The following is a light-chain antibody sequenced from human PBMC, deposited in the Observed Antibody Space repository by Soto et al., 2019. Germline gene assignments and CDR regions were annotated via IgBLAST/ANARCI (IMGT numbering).Light chain of an antibody. CDR3: QQYGSSRLT. V-gene: IGKV3-20*01. CDR1: QSVSSSF. Sequence: EIVLTQSPGTLSLAPGEGATLSCRASQSVSSSFLTWYQQKPGQAPRLPIYGASSRATGIPDRFSGSGSGTDFTLTISRLEPEDFAVYYCQQYGSSRLTFGGGTKVDIK. CDR2: GAS. J-gene: IGKJ4*01.